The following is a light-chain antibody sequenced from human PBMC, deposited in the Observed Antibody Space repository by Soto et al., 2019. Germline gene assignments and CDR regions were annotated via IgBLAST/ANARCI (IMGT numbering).Light chain of an antibody. Sequence: QSALTQPPSASGSPGQSVTISCTGTSSDVGVYNYVSWYQQHPGKAPELMIYEVIKRPSGVPDRFSGSKSGNTASLTVSGLQAEDEADYYCSSYAGGNKGVFGGGTQLTVL. V-gene: IGLV2-8*01. CDR3: SSYAGGNKGV. CDR1: SSDVGVYNY. J-gene: IGLJ3*02. CDR2: EVI.